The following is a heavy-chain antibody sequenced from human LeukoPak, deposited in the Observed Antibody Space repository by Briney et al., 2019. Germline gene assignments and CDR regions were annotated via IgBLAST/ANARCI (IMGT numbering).Heavy chain of an antibody. CDR3: ARDAGSYGEGGYYFDY. CDR1: GFTFSSYG. Sequence: GGSLRLSCAASGFTFSSYGMHWVRQAPGKGLEWVAFIRYDGSNKYYADSVKGRFTISRDNSKNTLYLQMNSLRAEDTAVYYCARDAGSYGEGGYYFDYWGQGTLVTVSS. V-gene: IGHV3-30*02. D-gene: IGHD1-26*01. CDR2: IRYDGSNK. J-gene: IGHJ4*02.